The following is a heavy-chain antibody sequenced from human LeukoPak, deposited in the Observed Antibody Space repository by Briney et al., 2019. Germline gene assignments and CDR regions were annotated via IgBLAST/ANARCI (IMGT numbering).Heavy chain of an antibody. J-gene: IGHJ4*02. V-gene: IGHV3-21*01. D-gene: IGHD2-8*01. Sequence: GGSLRLSCAASGFTFSSYSMDWVRQAPRKGLEWVSSISSSSSYIYYADSVKGRFTISRDNAKNSLYLQMNSLRAEDTAVYYCARDRCTNGVCYLGVNPGDYWGQRTLVTVSS. CDR1: GFTFSSYS. CDR3: ARDRCTNGVCYLGVNPGDY. CDR2: ISSSSSYI.